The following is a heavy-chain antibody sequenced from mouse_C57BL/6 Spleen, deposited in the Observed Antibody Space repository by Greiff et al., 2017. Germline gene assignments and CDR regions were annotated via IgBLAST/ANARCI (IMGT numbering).Heavy chain of an antibody. CDR3: AREGIYDGYPYAMDY. D-gene: IGHD2-3*01. J-gene: IGHJ4*01. Sequence: VQLQQSGPELVKPGASVKISCKASGYSFTGYYMNWVKQSPEKSLEWIGEINPSTGGTTYNQKFKAKATLTVDKSSNTAYMQLKSLTSEDSAVYYCAREGIYDGYPYAMDYWGQGTSVTVSS. CDR2: INPSTGGT. V-gene: IGHV1-42*01. CDR1: GYSFTGYY.